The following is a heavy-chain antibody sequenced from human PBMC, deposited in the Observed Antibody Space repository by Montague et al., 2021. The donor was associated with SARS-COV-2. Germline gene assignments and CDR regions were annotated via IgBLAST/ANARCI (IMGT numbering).Heavy chain of an antibody. Sequence: TLSLTCTVSGGSISSGGYYWSWIRPHPGKGLEWIGYIYYSASTYSNPSLKSRVTISVDTSKNQFSLKLSSVTAADAAVYYCARDPRYDSSGYYLGSAFDIWGQGTMVTVSS. CDR3: ARDPRYDSSGYYLGSAFDI. CDR1: GGSISSGGYY. D-gene: IGHD3-22*01. CDR2: IYYSAST. V-gene: IGHV4-31*03. J-gene: IGHJ3*02.